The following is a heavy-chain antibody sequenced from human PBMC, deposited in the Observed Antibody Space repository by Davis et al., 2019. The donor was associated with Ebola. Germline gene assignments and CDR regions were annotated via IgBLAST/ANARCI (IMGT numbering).Heavy chain of an antibody. V-gene: IGHV3-7*03. CDR1: GFTFSSYW. CDR3: ARDNSFWTTDY. CDR2: IKQDGSEK. J-gene: IGHJ4*02. Sequence: GESLKISCAASGFTFSSYWMSWVRQAPGKGLEWVANIKQDGSEKYYVDSVKGRFTISRDNAKNSLYLQMNNLRAEDTAVYYCARDNSFWTTDYWGQGTLVTVSS. D-gene: IGHD3/OR15-3a*01.